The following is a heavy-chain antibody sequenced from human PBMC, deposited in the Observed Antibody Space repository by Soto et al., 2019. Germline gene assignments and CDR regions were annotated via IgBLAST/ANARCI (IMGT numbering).Heavy chain of an antibody. J-gene: IGHJ3*02. V-gene: IGHV3-23*01. Sequence: EVQLLESGGGLVQPGGSLRLSCAASGFTFRNYAMTWVRQAPGKGLEWVSAISGSGGSTYYADSVKGRFTISRDNSKNTLYLQMNSLRAEDTAVYYCAKGLNWNYGIDAFDIWGQGTMVTVSS. CDR3: AKGLNWNYGIDAFDI. CDR1: GFTFRNYA. CDR2: ISGSGGST. D-gene: IGHD1-7*01.